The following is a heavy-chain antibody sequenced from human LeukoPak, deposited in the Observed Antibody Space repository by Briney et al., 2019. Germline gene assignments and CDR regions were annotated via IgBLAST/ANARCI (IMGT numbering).Heavy chain of an antibody. CDR2: IKQDGSEK. CDR1: GFTFSSYW. Sequence: PGGSLRLSCAASGFTFSSYWMSWVRQAPGKGLEWVANIKQDGSEKYYVDSVKGRFTISRDNAKNSLYLQMNSLRVEDTAVYYCARGGAPYCTSTSCYEDWFDPWGQGTLVTVSS. CDR3: ARGGAPYCTSTSCYEDWFDP. J-gene: IGHJ5*02. D-gene: IGHD2-2*01. V-gene: IGHV3-7*05.